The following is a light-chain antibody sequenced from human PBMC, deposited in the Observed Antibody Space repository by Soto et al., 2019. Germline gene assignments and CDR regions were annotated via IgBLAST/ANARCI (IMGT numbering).Light chain of an antibody. CDR2: GAS. CDR3: QQYSNWPPWT. Sequence: EIVMTQSPASLSVSPGERATLSCRASHSVSSNLAWYQQKSGQAPRLLIYGASTRATGIPARFSGSGSGTEFTLTISSLQSEDFAVYYGQQYSNWPPWTFGQGTKVEIK. CDR1: HSVSSN. V-gene: IGKV3-15*01. J-gene: IGKJ1*01.